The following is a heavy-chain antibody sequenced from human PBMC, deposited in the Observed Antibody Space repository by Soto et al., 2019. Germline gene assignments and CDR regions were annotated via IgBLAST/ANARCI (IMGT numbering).Heavy chain of an antibody. Sequence: SVKVSCKASGGTFSSYAISWVRQAPGQGLEWMGGIIPIFGTANYAQKFQGRVTITADESTSTAYMELSSLRSEDTAVYYCSRTYDFWSGYYYYYGMDVWGQGTTVTVSS. J-gene: IGHJ6*02. V-gene: IGHV1-69*13. D-gene: IGHD3-3*01. CDR3: SRTYDFWSGYYYYYGMDV. CDR2: IIPIFGTA. CDR1: GGTFSSYA.